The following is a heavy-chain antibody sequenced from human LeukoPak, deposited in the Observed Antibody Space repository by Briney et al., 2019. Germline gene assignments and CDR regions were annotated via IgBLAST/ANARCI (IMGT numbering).Heavy chain of an antibody. V-gene: IGHV3-30*04. J-gene: IGHJ4*02. D-gene: IGHD3-10*01. CDR1: GFTFSSYA. CDR3: ARNLWFGELPNYFDY. CDR2: ISYDGSNK. Sequence: GRSLRLSCAASGFTFSSYAMHWVRQAPGKGLEWVAVISYDGSNKYYADSVKGRFTISRDNSKNTLYLQMNSLGAEDTAVYYCARNLWFGELPNYFDYWGQGTLVTVSS.